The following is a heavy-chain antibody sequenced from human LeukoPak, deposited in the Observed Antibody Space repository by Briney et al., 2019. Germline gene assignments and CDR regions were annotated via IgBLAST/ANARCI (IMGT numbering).Heavy chain of an antibody. CDR1: GYSISSGYY. D-gene: IGHD5-18*01. Sequence: SETLSLTCTVSGYSISSGYYWGWIRQPPGKGLEWIGSFYDSGNTYYNPSLKSRVTISVDTSKNQFSLKVRSVTAADTAVYYCAREGRYRYGYNEYHLYMDIWGKGTTVTVSS. CDR2: FYDSGNT. CDR3: AREGRYRYGYNEYHLYMDI. J-gene: IGHJ6*03. V-gene: IGHV4-38-2*02.